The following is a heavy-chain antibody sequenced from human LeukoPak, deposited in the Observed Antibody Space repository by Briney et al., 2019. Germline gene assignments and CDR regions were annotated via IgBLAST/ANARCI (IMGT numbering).Heavy chain of an antibody. CDR1: GFTFDNYA. J-gene: IGHJ4*02. CDR2: ISWNSDTI. CDR3: EKGRSGYYRDDYFDY. Sequence: PGRSLRLSCAASGFTFDNYAMHWVRQVPGKGLEWVSGISWNSDTIGYADSVKGRFTISRDNGKNSLDLQMNSLRAEDTALYYCEKGRSGYYRDDYFDYWGLGTRVTVSS. V-gene: IGHV3-9*01. D-gene: IGHD3-22*01.